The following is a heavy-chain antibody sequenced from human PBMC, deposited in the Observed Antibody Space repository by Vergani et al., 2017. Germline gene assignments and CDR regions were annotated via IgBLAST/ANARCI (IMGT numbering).Heavy chain of an antibody. CDR1: GDSMNTYY. J-gene: IGHJ4*02. D-gene: IGHD1-26*01. CDR3: ARGALWGLRQIDS. V-gene: IGHV4-59*01. CDR2: IYDSGDT. Sequence: QVQLQESGPGLVKPSETLSLTCSVSGDSMNTYYWTWIRQPPGKGLEWIGYIYDSGDTKYNPSLKSRVTMSLDTSKNKFSLNLYSVTAADTAVYYCARGALWGLRQIDSWGQGTLVTVSS.